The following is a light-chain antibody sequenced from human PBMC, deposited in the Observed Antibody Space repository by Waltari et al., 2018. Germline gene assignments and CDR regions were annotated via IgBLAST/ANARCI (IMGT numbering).Light chain of an antibody. CDR2: GAS. CDR1: HSISSH. V-gene: IGKV3-15*01. Sequence: EIVMTQSPATLSVSPGARATLSCRASHSISSHLAWYPQKPVPAPCLLIYGASTRATGIPARFSGSGSGTEFTLTINSLQSEDVAVYYCQQYNLWPPWTFGQGTKVEIK. J-gene: IGKJ1*01. CDR3: QQYNLWPPWT.